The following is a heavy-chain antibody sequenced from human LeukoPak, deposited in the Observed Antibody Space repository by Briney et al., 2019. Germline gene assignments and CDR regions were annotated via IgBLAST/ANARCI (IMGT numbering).Heavy chain of an antibody. V-gene: IGHV1-2*02. D-gene: IGHD3-3*01. CDR3: ARAVFGVVSSFDP. CDR2: INPNSGGT. CDR1: GYTFTGYY. Sequence: GASVKVSCKASGYTFTGYYMHWVRQAPGQGLEWMGWINPNSGGTNYAQKFQGRVTMTRDTSISTAYMELSRLRSDDTAVYYCARAVFGVVSSFDPWGQGTLVTVSS. J-gene: IGHJ5*02.